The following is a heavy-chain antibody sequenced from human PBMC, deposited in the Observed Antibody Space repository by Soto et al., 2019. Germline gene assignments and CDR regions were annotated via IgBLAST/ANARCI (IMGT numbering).Heavy chain of an antibody. D-gene: IGHD3-3*01. J-gene: IGHJ5*02. CDR1: GGSISSGGYS. CDR3: ARGLYDFWSGYLYNWFDP. V-gene: IGHV4-30-2*01. Sequence: SETLSLTCAVSGGSISSGGYSWSWIRQPPGKGLEWIGYIYHSGSTYYNPSLKNRVTISVDRSKNQFSLKLSSVTAADTAVYYCARGLYDFWSGYLYNWFDPWGQGTLVTVS. CDR2: IYHSGST.